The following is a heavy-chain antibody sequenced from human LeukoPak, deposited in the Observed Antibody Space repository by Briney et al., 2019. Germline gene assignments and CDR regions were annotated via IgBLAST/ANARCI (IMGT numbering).Heavy chain of an antibody. V-gene: IGHV3-48*04. Sequence: GGSLRLSCVASVFTFSNDNMNWVRQAPGKGLEWISYISSSSSTIYYADSVKGRFTISRDNAKNSLYLQMNSLRAEDTAVYYCATSGSYFRYYFDHWGQGTLVTVSS. CDR3: ATSGSYFRYYFDH. D-gene: IGHD1-26*01. J-gene: IGHJ4*02. CDR1: VFTFSNDN. CDR2: ISSSSSTI.